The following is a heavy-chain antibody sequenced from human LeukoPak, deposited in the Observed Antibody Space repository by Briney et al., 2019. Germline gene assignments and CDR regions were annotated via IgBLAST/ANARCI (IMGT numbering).Heavy chain of an antibody. V-gene: IGHV1-2*02. Sequence: ASVKVSCKASGYTFTGYYMHWVRQAPGQGLEWMGWINPNSGGTNYAQKFQGRVTMTRDTSISTAYMELSRLRSDDTAVYYCARDHEYQLLYGYYYGMDVWGQGTTVTVSS. CDR3: ARDHEYQLLYGYYYGMDV. J-gene: IGHJ6*02. CDR2: INPNSGGT. CDR1: GYTFTGYY. D-gene: IGHD2-2*02.